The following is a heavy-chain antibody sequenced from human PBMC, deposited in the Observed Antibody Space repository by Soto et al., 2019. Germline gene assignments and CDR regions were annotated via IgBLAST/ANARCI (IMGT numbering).Heavy chain of an antibody. D-gene: IGHD4-17*01. CDR3: ARRLFTVTIDY. Sequence: SETLSLTCAVYGGSFSGYYWSWIRQPPGKGLEWIGEINHSGSTNYNPSLKSRVTISVDTSKNQFSLKLSSVTAADTAVYYCARRLFTVTIDYWGQGTLVTVSS. J-gene: IGHJ4*02. CDR2: INHSGST. CDR1: GGSFSGYY. V-gene: IGHV4-34*01.